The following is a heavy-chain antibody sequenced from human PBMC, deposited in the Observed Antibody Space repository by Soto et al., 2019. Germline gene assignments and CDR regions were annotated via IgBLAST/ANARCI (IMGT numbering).Heavy chain of an antibody. D-gene: IGHD1-26*01. V-gene: IGHV3-30-3*01. CDR2: ISYDGSNK. Sequence: QVQLVESGGGVVQPGRSLRLSCVGSGFTFSSYAIHWVRQAPGKELEWLAVISYDGSNKFYADSVKGRFTISRDNSKNTLYLQMNSLRGGDTAVYYCVRDRTGSFSPFDSWGQGTLVTVSS. CDR3: VRDRTGSFSPFDS. CDR1: GFTFSSYA. J-gene: IGHJ4*02.